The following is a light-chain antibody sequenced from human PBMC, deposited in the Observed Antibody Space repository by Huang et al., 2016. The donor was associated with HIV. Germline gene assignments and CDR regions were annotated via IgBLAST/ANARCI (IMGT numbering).Light chain of an antibody. Sequence: EIVLAQSPGSLSLSPGERATLSCRASQSVGTYLAWYQQRAGQAPRLLIYRAASRATCISDRFSGRGSGTDFTLTITRLEPEDFAVYYCHQYGNTPWTFGQGTKVDIK. CDR2: RAA. CDR3: HQYGNTPWT. V-gene: IGKV3-20*01. J-gene: IGKJ1*01. CDR1: QSVGTY.